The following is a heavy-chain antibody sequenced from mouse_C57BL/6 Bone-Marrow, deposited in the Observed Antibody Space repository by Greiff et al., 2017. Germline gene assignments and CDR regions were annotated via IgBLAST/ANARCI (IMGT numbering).Heavy chain of an antibody. CDR2: IYPRDGST. CDR3: ARRYYGLY. Sequence: QVQLKQSGPELVKPGASVKLSCKASGYTFTSYDINWVQQRPGQGLEWIGWIYPRDGSTKYNEKFKGKATLTVDTSSSTAYMVLHSLTSKDAAVYFCARRYYGLYWGKGTTLTVSS. V-gene: IGHV1-85*01. D-gene: IGHD1-1*01. CDR1: GYTFTSYD. J-gene: IGHJ2*01.